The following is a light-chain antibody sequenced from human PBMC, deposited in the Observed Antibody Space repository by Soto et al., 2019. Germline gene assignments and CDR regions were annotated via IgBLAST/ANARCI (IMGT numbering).Light chain of an antibody. CDR1: QSVSSR. CDR3: QQYDDWLRLT. CDR2: GAS. J-gene: IGKJ5*01. Sequence: EIVMTQSPATLSVSPGERVTLSCRASQSVSSRLAWYQQKPGQSPRLLIYGASTRATGIPARFSGSGSGTEFTLTISSLQSEDFAVYFCQQYDDWLRLTFGGGTRLEIK. V-gene: IGKV3-15*01.